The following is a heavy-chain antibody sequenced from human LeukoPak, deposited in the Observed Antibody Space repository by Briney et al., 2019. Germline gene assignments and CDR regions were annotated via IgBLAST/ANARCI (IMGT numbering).Heavy chain of an antibody. V-gene: IGHV3-15*01. D-gene: IGHD2-2*01. CDR3: TTSQIVVVPAALSDQEGSFDY. CDR1: GFTFSNAW. CDR2: IKSKTDGGTT. Sequence: GGSLRLSCAASGFTFSNAWMGWVRQAPGKGLEWVGRIKSKTDGGTTDYAAPVKGRFTISRDDSKNTLYLQMNSLKTEDTAVYYCTTSQIVVVPAALSDQEGSFDYWGQGTLVTVSS. J-gene: IGHJ4*02.